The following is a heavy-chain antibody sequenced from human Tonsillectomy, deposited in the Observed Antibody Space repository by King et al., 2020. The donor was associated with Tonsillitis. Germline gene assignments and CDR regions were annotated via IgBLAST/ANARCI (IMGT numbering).Heavy chain of an antibody. V-gene: IGHV1-18*01. CDR2: INAYNGNT. CDR1: GYTFNNYA. CDR3: ARVGYNSYFDL. J-gene: IGHJ4*02. Sequence: QLVQSGAEVKKPGASVKVSCKTSGYTFNNYAINWVRQAPGQGLEWMGWINAYNGNTNYEQKFQGRVTMTTDTSTSTAYMEVGSLRFDDTAVYFCARVGYNSYFDLWGQGTLVTVSS. D-gene: IGHD1-1*01.